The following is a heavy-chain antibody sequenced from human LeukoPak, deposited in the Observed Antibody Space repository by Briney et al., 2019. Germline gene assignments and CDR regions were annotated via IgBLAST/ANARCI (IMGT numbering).Heavy chain of an antibody. CDR2: IWYDGSNK. CDR3: ASIVVVVAATNDAFDI. CDR1: GFTFSSYG. V-gene: IGHV3-33*01. D-gene: IGHD2-15*01. J-gene: IGHJ3*02. Sequence: GGSLRLSCAASGFTFSSYGMHWVRQAPGKGLEWVAAIWYDGSNKYYADSVKGRFTISRHNSKNTLYLQMNSLRAEDTAVYYCASIVVVVAATNDAFDIWGQGTMVTVSS.